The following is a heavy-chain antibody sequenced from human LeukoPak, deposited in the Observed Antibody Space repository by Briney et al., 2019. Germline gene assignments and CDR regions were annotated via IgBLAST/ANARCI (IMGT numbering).Heavy chain of an antibody. V-gene: IGHV3-23*01. Sequence: PGGSRRLSCAASGFTFSRLAMTWVRQAPGKGLEWVSTISASGPYYADAVRGRFTISRDNSRNTLSLQMDSLRAEDTAVYYCAKDHESDGYPCLDHWGLGTLVTVSS. CDR3: AKDHESDGYPCLDH. D-gene: IGHD3-22*01. CDR2: ISASGP. J-gene: IGHJ4*02. CDR1: GFTFSRLA.